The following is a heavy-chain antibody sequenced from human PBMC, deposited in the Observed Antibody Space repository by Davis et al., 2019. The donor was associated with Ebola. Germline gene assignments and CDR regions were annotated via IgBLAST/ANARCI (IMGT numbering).Heavy chain of an antibody. Sequence: PGGSLRLSCAASAFTFSSYWMHWVRQTPGKGLVWVSYINTDGTTTIYADTVKGRLPISRDNAKNTLYLQMNSLRDEDTAVYYCLRGTSTLPRSALDYWGQGTLVTVSS. J-gene: IGHJ4*02. CDR2: INTDGTTT. V-gene: IGHV3-74*01. D-gene: IGHD2-2*01. CDR3: LRGTSTLPRSALDY. CDR1: AFTFSSYW.